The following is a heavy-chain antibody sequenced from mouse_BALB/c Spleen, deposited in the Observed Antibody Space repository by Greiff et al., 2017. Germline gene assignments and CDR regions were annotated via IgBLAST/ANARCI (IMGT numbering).Heavy chain of an antibody. Sequence: EVQLQQSGAELVKPGASVKLSCTASGFNIKDTYMHWVKQRPEQGLEWIGRIDPANGNTKYDPKFKGKATFTADTSSNTAYMQLSSLTSEDSAVYYCARELGWFAYWGQGTLVTVSA. CDR1: GFNIKDTY. V-gene: IGHV14-3*02. CDR2: IDPANGNT. D-gene: IGHD4-1*01. J-gene: IGHJ3*01. CDR3: ARELGWFAY.